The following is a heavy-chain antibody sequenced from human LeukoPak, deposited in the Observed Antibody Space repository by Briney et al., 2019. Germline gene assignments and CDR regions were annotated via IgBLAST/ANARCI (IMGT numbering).Heavy chain of an antibody. V-gene: IGHV1-69*13. Sequence: ASVKVSCKASGYTFTGYYMHWVRQAPGQGLEWMGGIIPIFGTANYAQKFQGRVTITADESTSTAYMELSSLRSEDTAVYYCARDGRYFDWLLYRSGFGYWGQGTLVTVSS. CDR3: ARDGRYFDWLLYRSGFGY. D-gene: IGHD3-9*01. CDR2: IIPIFGTA. J-gene: IGHJ4*02. CDR1: GYTFTGYY.